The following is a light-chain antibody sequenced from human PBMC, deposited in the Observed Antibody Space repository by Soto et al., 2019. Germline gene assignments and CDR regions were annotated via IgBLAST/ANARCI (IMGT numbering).Light chain of an antibody. J-gene: IGKJ2*01. CDR3: QQSYSTPPENT. CDR1: QSISSC. Sequence: DIQMTQSPSSLSASVGDIVTITCRASQSISSCVNWCQQKPGKAPKLLIYAAASLQSGVPSRFSGSGSGTAFTLTISSLQPEDFATYYCQQSYSTPPENTFGQGTKLEI. V-gene: IGKV1-39*01. CDR2: AAA.